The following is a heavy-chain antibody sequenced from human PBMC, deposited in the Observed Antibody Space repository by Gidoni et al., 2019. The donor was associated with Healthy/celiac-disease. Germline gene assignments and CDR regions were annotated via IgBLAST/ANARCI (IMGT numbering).Heavy chain of an antibody. V-gene: IGHV3-21*01. CDR3: AKTYYYDSSGYPDY. Sequence: EVQLVESGAGLGKPGGYLSLYCPASGFTVSSYGMTWVRQAPGKGLEWVSSISSSSSYIYYADSVKGRFTISRDNAKNSLYLQMNSLRAEDTAAYYCAKTYYYDSSGYPDYWGQGTLVTVSS. CDR2: ISSSSSYI. CDR1: GFTVSSYG. J-gene: IGHJ4*02. D-gene: IGHD3-22*01.